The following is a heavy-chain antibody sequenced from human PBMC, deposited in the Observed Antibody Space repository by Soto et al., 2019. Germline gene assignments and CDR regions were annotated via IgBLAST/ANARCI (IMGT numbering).Heavy chain of an antibody. CDR2: INHSGST. CDR1: CGSISTGVYS. V-gene: IGHV4-30-2*01. Sequence: SETLSLTCDVSCGSISTGVYSWNWIRQPPGKGLEWVGYINHSGSTYDNPSLKSRVTMSVNRSKNQFSLNLTSVTAADTAVYFCARGHYRYAMDVWGQGTTVTVSS. J-gene: IGHJ6*02. CDR3: ARGHYRYAMDV.